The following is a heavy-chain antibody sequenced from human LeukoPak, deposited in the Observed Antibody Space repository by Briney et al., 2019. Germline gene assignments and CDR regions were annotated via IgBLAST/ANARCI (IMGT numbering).Heavy chain of an antibody. V-gene: IGHV4-31*03. CDR1: GGSISSGGYY. CDR2: IYYSGST. J-gene: IGHJ4*02. CDR3: ARGTFGELFDY. D-gene: IGHD3-10*01. Sequence: SQTLSLTCTVSGGSISSGGYYWSWIRQHPGTGLEWIGYIYYSGSTYYNPSLKSRVTISVDTPKNQFSLKLSSVTAADTAVYYCARGTFGELFDYWGQGTLVTVSS.